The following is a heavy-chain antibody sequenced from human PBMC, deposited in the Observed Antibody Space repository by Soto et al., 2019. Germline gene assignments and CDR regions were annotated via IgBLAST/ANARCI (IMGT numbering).Heavy chain of an antibody. CDR2: IYYSGST. Sequence: SETLSLTCTVSGGSVSSDTYYWSWIRQPPGKGLEWIGYIYYSGSTNYNPSLRSRVTISFATSKNQFSLKLSSVTAADTAVYYCARATRTTVTDFWGQGTLVTVSS. CDR3: ARATRTTVTDF. V-gene: IGHV4-61*01. CDR1: GGSVSSDTYY. D-gene: IGHD4-17*01. J-gene: IGHJ4*02.